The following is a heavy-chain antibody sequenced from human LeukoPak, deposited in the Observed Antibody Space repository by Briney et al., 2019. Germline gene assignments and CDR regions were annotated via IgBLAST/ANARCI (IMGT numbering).Heavy chain of an antibody. J-gene: IGHJ4*02. D-gene: IGHD1-26*01. CDR1: GFTFSNYA. V-gene: IGHV3-23*01. Sequence: GGSLRLSCVASGFTFSNYAMSWVRLAPGRGLEWVSAISGSGLTTYYADSVKGRFTISRDNPKNTLYLQMNSLRAEDTAVYYCAKERREQSRDNYFDYWGQGTLVTVSS. CDR2: ISGSGLTT. CDR3: AKERREQSRDNYFDY.